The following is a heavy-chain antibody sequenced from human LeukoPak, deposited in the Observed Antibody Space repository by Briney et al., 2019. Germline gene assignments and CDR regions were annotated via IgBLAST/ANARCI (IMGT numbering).Heavy chain of an antibody. J-gene: IGHJ4*02. D-gene: IGHD1-7*01. V-gene: IGHV3-21*04. CDR3: ARDRSYNWNYDDY. CDR1: GFTFSSYS. CDR2: ISSSSSYI. Sequence: GGSLRLSCAASGFTFSSYSMNWVRQAPGKGLEWVSSISSSSSYIYYADSVKGRFTISRDNAKNSLYLQMNSLRAEDTAVYYCARDRSYNWNYDDYWGQGTLVTVSS.